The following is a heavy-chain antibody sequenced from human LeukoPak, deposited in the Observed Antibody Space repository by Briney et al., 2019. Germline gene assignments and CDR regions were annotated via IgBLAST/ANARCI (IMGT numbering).Heavy chain of an antibody. Sequence: PSETLSLTCTVSGGCISSHYWSWIRQPPGKGLEWIGYIYYSGSTNYNPSLKSRVTISVDTSKNQFSLKLSSVTAADTAVYYCAREGPLAAAGPYYFDYWGQGTLVTVSS. J-gene: IGHJ4*02. D-gene: IGHD6-13*01. CDR2: IYYSGST. V-gene: IGHV4-59*11. CDR1: GGCISSHY. CDR3: AREGPLAAAGPYYFDY.